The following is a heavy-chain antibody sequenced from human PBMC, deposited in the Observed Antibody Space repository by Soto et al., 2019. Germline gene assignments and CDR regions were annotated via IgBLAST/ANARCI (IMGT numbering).Heavy chain of an antibody. Sequence: QVQLVQSGAEVKKPGASVKVSCKASGYTFTSYEINWVRQATGQGLEWMGWMNPNSGATGYAQKFQGRVTMTRNTSISTAYVELRSLRSEDTAVYYCARGELLWFGELLRWGKGTLVTVSS. D-gene: IGHD3-10*01. CDR1: GYTFTSYE. CDR2: MNPNSGAT. J-gene: IGHJ4*02. V-gene: IGHV1-8*01. CDR3: ARGELLWFGELLR.